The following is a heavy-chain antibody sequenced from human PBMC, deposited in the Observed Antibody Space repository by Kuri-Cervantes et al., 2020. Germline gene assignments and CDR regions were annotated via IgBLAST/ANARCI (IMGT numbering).Heavy chain of an antibody. J-gene: IGHJ6*02. D-gene: IGHD3-3*01. CDR1: GFTFSSYG. V-gene: IGHV3-30*03. CDR3: ARAPLYYDFWSGYSAGYYGMDV. Sequence: GGSLRLSCAASGFTFSSYGMHWVRQAPGKGLEWVAVISYDGSNKYYADSVKGRFTISRDNSKNTLYLQMNSLRAEDTAVYYCARAPLYYDFWSGYSAGYYGMDVWGQGTTVTVSS. CDR2: ISYDGSNK.